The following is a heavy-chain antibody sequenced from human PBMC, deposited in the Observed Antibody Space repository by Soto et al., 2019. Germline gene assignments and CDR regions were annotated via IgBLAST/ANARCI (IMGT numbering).Heavy chain of an antibody. D-gene: IGHD6-13*01. J-gene: IGHJ1*01. CDR2: INWNGGST. V-gene: IGHV3-20*04. CDR1: GFTFDDYG. CDR3: ARGGSSWSAEYHQH. Sequence: SLRLSCSASGFTFDDYGMSWVRQAPGKGLEWVSGINWNGGSTGYADSVKGRFTISRDNAKNSLYLQMNSMRAEDTALYYCARGGSSWSAEYHQHWGQGTLVTVSS.